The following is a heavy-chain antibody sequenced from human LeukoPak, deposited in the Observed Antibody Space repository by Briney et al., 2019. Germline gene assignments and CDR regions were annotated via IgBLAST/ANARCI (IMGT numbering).Heavy chain of an antibody. CDR2: IYSGVST. J-gene: IGHJ2*01. CDR1: GXTVSSNY. V-gene: IGHV3-53*01. D-gene: IGHD3-22*01. CDR3: ARDRRYYDSSGYYFHWYFDL. Sequence: GGALRLSCAASGXTVSSNYMSWVRQAPGKGLEWVSVIYSGVSTYYADSVKGRFTISRDNSKNTLYLQMNSLRAEDTALYYCARDRRYYDSSGYYFHWYFDLWGRGTLVTVSS.